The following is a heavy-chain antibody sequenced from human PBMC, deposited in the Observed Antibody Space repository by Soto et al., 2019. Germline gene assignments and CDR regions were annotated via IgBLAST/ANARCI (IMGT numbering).Heavy chain of an antibody. D-gene: IGHD1-1*01. CDR3: ARDYWKVVDY. V-gene: IGHV4-39*07. CDR1: GGSISSSSYY. CDR2: IYYSGST. Sequence: SETLSLTCTVSGGSISSSSYYWGWIRQPPGKGLEWIGSIYYSGSTYYNPSLKSRVTISVDTSKNQFSLKLSSVTAADTAVYYCARDYWKVVDYWGQGTLVTVSS. J-gene: IGHJ4*02.